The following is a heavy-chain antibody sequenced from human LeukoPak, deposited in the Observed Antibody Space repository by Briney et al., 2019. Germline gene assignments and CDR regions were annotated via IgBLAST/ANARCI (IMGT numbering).Heavy chain of an antibody. J-gene: IGHJ5*01. D-gene: IGHD3-10*01. CDR1: GYTFTDYY. Sequence: ASVKLSCTASGYTFTDYYMHWVRQAPGQGLEWMGRINPNSGATNYAHTVKGRFTITGDTAINTAYLQLNSLRADDTAVYYCANGDRYGSASWGQRNP. V-gene: IGHV1-2*02. CDR3: ANGDRYGSAS. CDR2: INPNSGAT.